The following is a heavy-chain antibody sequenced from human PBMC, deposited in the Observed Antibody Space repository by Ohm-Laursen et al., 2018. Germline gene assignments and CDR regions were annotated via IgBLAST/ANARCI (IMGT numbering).Heavy chain of an antibody. CDR3: VHRACSSTSCYLDYFDF. Sequence: TQTLTLTFTFSGFSLSTSGVGVGWIRQPPGKALEWLALIYWNDDNRYSPSLKSRPTITKDTSKNQVVLTMINMDPVDTATYYCVHRACSSTSCYLDYFDFWGQGTLVTVSS. D-gene: IGHD2-2*01. CDR1: GFSLSTSGVG. CDR2: IYWNDDN. J-gene: IGHJ4*02. V-gene: IGHV2-5*01.